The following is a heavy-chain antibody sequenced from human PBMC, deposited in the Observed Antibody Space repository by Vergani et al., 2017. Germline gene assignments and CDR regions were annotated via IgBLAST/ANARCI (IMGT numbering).Heavy chain of an antibody. CDR1: GFTFSSYA. Sequence: QVQLVESGGGVVQPGRSLRLSCAASGFTFSSYAMHWVRQAPGKGLEWVAVISYDGSNKYYADSVKGRFTISRDNSKNTLYLQMNSLRAEDAAVYYCARVPVGNKSYDFWGGYFSYWGQGTLVTVSP. J-gene: IGHJ4*02. CDR3: ARVPVGNKSYDFWGGYFSY. D-gene: IGHD3-3*01. V-gene: IGHV3-30-3*01. CDR2: ISYDGSNK.